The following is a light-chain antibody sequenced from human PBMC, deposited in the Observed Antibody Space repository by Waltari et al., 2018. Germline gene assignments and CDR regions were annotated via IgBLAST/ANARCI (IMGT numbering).Light chain of an antibody. CDR1: SGSLSTTSY. J-gene: IGLJ3*02. CDR3: ALYMGSGIWV. CDR2: KAN. Sequence: QTVGTQELSLSLSPGGTVTLTFALSSGSLSTTSYATWYQQTPGQAPRTLVYKANARSSGVPDRFSGSILGNTAALTITGAQADDESDYYCALYMGSGIWVFGGGTRLTVL. V-gene: IGLV8-61*01.